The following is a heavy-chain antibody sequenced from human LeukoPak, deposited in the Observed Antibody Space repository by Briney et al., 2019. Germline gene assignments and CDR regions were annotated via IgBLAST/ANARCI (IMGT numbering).Heavy chain of an antibody. CDR3: ARVGGYSGYGLDY. V-gene: IGHV3-30*02. D-gene: IGHD5-12*01. CDR2: IRYDGSNK. CDR1: GFTFSSYG. J-gene: IGHJ4*02. Sequence: GGSLRLSCAASGFTFSSYGMHWVRQAPGKGLEWVAFIRYDGSNKYYADSVKGRFTISRDNSKNTLYLQMNSLRAEDTAVYYCARVGGYSGYGLDYWGQGTLVTVSS.